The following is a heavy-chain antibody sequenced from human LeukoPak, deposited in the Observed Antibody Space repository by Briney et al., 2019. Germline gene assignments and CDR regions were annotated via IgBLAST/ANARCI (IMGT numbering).Heavy chain of an antibody. CDR1: GPTLRSYS. V-gene: IGHV3-48*01. Sequence: GGSLTLSCVASGPTLRSYSMNWVRQAPGKGLEWVSYISSGSSLIHYADSVKGRFTISRDNAKHSLYLQMNNLRVEDTAVYYCAPTYYYESSGHQGGQGTLVTVSA. J-gene: IGHJ4*02. CDR2: ISSGSSLI. CDR3: APTYYYESSGHQ. D-gene: IGHD3-22*01.